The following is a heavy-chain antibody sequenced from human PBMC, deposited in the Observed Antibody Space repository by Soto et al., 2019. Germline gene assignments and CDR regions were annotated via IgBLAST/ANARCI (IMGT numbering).Heavy chain of an antibody. J-gene: IGHJ4*02. CDR1: GFTVSSNY. Sequence: GGSLRLSCAASGFTVSSNYMSWVRQAPGKGLEWVSVIYSGGNTYYADSVKGRFTFSRDNSKNTLYLQMNSLRAEDTAVYYCARTETYGSGSLTFDYWGQGTLVTVSS. V-gene: IGHV3-66*01. CDR2: IYSGGNT. CDR3: ARTETYGSGSLTFDY. D-gene: IGHD3-10*01.